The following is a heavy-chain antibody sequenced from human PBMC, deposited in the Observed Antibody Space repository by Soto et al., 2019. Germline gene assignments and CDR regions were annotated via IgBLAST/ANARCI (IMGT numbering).Heavy chain of an antibody. V-gene: IGHV4-59*08. CDR1: GGSISGHY. CDR2: IYYSGST. Sequence: QVQLLESGPGLVKPSETLSLTCNVSGGSISGHYWSWVRQTPGKGLEWIGYIYYSGSTNYSPSLKSRSTISVDTSKNQFSLRLTSVTAADTAVYYCARGPYYDLIWNYYYMDVWGKGTTVTVSS. D-gene: IGHD3-16*01. CDR3: ARGPYYDLIWNYYYMDV. J-gene: IGHJ6*03.